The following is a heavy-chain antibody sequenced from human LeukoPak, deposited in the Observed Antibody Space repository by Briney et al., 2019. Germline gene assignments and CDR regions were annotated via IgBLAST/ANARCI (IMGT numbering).Heavy chain of an antibody. CDR2: IYPGDSDT. CDR3: AIFVSSDWKGVDY. D-gene: IGHD6-19*01. V-gene: IGHV5-51*01. CDR1: GYSFTSHW. J-gene: IGHJ4*02. Sequence: GESLKISCKGSGYSFTSHWIAWVRQLPGKGLEWMGIIYPGDSDTRYSPSFQGQVTISVDKSISTAYLQWSSLKASDTAMYYCAIFVSSDWKGVDYWGQGTLVSVSS.